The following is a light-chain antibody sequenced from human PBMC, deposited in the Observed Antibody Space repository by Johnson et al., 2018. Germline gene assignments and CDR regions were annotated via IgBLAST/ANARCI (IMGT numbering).Light chain of an antibody. J-gene: IGLJ1*01. V-gene: IGLV1-51*02. CDR3: GTWDSSLSAGNV. CDR2: ENN. CDR1: SSSIGNNY. Sequence: QSVLTQPPSVSAAPGQKVTISCSGSSSSIGNNYVSWYQQRPGTAPKLLVYENNKRPSGIRYRFSGSRSAASATMASTGPQDGDEADYYCGTWDSSLSAGNVFGTGTKVTVL.